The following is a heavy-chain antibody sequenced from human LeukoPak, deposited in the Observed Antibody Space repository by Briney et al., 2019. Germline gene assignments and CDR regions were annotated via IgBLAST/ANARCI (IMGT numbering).Heavy chain of an antibody. D-gene: IGHD3-22*01. CDR1: GGPISSGGYY. J-gene: IGHJ4*02. CDR2: IYYSGST. V-gene: IGHV4-31*03. CDR3: ARVPSSGYYPLFDY. Sequence: SETLSLTCNVSGGPISSGGYYWSWIGQHPGQGLEWIGYIYYSGSTYYNPSLKSRVTISVDTSKNQFSLKLSSVTAGDTAVYDCARVPSSGYYPLFDYWGQGTLVTVSS.